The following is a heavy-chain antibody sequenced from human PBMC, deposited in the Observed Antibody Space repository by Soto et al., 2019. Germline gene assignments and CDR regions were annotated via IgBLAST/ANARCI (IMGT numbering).Heavy chain of an antibody. Sequence: EVQLVESGGGLVQPGGSLRLSCAASGFTFSSYSMNWVRQAPGKGLEWVSYISSSSTIYYADSVKGRFTISRDNAKNSLYLQMNSLRAEDTAVYYCAPAIGYCSGGSCYSEPNWGQGTLVTVSS. CDR1: GFTFSSYS. V-gene: IGHV3-48*01. CDR3: APAIGYCSGGSCYSEPN. D-gene: IGHD2-15*01. CDR2: ISSSSTI. J-gene: IGHJ4*02.